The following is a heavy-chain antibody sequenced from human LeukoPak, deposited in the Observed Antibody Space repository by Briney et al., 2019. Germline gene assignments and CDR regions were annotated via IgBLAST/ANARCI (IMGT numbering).Heavy chain of an antibody. D-gene: IGHD2-2*01. J-gene: IGHJ5*02. V-gene: IGHV4-31*11. CDR3: ARTRRDIVVVPAASYNWFDP. CDR2: IYYSGST. CDR1: GGSISSGSYY. Sequence: SQTLSLTCAVSGGSISSGSYYWSWIRQPPGKGLEWIGYIYYSGSTYYNPSLKSRVTISVDTSKNQFSLKLSSVTAADTAVYYCARTRRDIVVVPAASYNWFDPWGQGTLVTVSS.